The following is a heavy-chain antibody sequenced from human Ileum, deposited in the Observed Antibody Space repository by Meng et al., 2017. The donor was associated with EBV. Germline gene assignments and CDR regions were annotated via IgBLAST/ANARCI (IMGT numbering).Heavy chain of an antibody. D-gene: IGHD3-10*01. Sequence: QGQQTGSGPGLGKPSGTLSLTYIVSYLYITNNYWWSWVRQPPGKGLEWIGEIYYSGNTYYNPSLKSRVTISVDKSNNQFSLRLSSVTAADTAVYYCARGGSGYYYGSGFDYWGQGTLVTVSS. CDR1: YLYITNNYW. V-gene: IGHV4-4*02. CDR3: ARGGSGYYYGSGFDY. J-gene: IGHJ4*02. CDR2: IYYSGNT.